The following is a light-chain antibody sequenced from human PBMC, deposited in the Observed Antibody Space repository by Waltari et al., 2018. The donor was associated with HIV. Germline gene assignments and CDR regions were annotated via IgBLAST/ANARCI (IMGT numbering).Light chain of an antibody. V-gene: IGLV1-40*01. J-gene: IGLJ3*02. CDR2: GEN. CDR3: QSYDTSLSGSKV. CDR1: TSNIGAGSD. Sequence: QSELTQPPSVSGAPGQRVTISCSGTTSNIGAGSDVHWYQQLPGTAPKLLIYGENNRPAGGPDRFSGSKSGTSASLTITWLQAEDEADYYCQSYDTSLSGSKVFGGGTKLTVL.